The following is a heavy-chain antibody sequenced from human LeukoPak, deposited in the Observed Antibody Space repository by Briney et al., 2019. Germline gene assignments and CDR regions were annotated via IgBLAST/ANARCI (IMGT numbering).Heavy chain of an antibody. CDR3: ATHEVVGLGYLDL. CDR2: IYHSGST. V-gene: IGHV4-38-2*01. Sequence: SETLSLTCAVSGYSISSGYYWGWIRQPPGKGLEWIGSIYHSGSTYYNPSLKSRVTISVDTSKNQFSLKLSSVTAADTAVYYYATHEVVGLGYLDLWGRGTLVTVSS. J-gene: IGHJ2*01. D-gene: IGHD2-2*01. CDR1: GYSISSGYY.